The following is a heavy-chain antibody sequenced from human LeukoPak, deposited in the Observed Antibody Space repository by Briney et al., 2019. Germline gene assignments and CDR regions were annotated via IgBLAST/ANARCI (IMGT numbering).Heavy chain of an antibody. CDR2: ISNSGRNT. V-gene: IGHV3-23*01. CDR1: GFTFSSYT. Sequence: GGSLTLSCAASGFTFSSYTMSWVRQAPGKGLEWVSTISNSGRNTFYTDSAKGRFTISRDNSKNTLYLQMNSMRAGDAAVYSCARARGYCAADCSRYAFDYWGQGTLVTVSS. J-gene: IGHJ4*02. CDR3: ARARGYCAADCSRYAFDY. D-gene: IGHD2-21*02.